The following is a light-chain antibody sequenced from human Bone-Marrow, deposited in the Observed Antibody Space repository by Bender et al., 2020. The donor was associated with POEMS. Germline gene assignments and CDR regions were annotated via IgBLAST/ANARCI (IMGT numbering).Light chain of an antibody. CDR1: SGHSSYS. CDR2: LNSDGSH. J-gene: IGLJ3*02. CDR3: QTWGTGFRV. Sequence: QLVLTQSPSASASLGASVNLTCTLSSGHSSYSIAWHQLQPEKGPRYLMTLNSDGSHKKGDGIPDRFSGSISGAERYLTISSLQSEDEADYYCQTWGTGFRVFGGGTKLTVL. V-gene: IGLV4-69*01.